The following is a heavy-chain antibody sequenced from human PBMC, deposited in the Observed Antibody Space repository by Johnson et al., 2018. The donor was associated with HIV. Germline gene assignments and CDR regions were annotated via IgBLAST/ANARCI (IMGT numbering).Heavy chain of an antibody. J-gene: IGHJ3*02. Sequence: QVQLVESGGGVVQPGRSLRLSCAASGFTFSSYAMHWVRQAPGKGLEWVAVISYDGSNKYYADSVKGRFTISRDNSKNTLYLQMNSLRAEDTAVYYCASPNDSSGYVLGADAFDIWGQGTMVTVSS. CDR3: ASPNDSSGYVLGADAFDI. CDR2: ISYDGSNK. CDR1: GFTFSSYA. V-gene: IGHV3-30*04. D-gene: IGHD3-22*01.